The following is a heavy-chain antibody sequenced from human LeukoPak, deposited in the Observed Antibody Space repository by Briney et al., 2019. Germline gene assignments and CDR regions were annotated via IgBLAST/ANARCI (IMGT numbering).Heavy chain of an antibody. Sequence: PGGSLRLSCAGSGFTFSRYWMHWVRQAPGKGMVWVSRIKSDGSSTSYADSVKGRFTISRDNAKNTLYLQMNSLRAEDTAVYYCASTYDILTGYYPFDYWGQGTLVTVSS. D-gene: IGHD3-9*01. CDR3: ASTYDILTGYYPFDY. CDR1: GFTFSRYW. CDR2: IKSDGSST. V-gene: IGHV3-74*01. J-gene: IGHJ4*02.